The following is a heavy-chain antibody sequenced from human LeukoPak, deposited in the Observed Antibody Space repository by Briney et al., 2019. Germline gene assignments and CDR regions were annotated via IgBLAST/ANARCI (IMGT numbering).Heavy chain of an antibody. CDR3: ARRKSYCSGGSCYSAYYYYGMDV. J-gene: IGHJ6*02. Sequence: PGGSLRLSCAASGFTFSSYWMSWVRQAPGKGLEWVANIKQDGSEKYYADSVKGRFTISRDNAKNSLYLQMNSLRAEDTAVYYCARRKSYCSGGSCYSAYYYYGMDVWGQGTTVTVSS. CDR2: IKQDGSEK. CDR1: GFTFSSYW. D-gene: IGHD2-15*01. V-gene: IGHV3-7*01.